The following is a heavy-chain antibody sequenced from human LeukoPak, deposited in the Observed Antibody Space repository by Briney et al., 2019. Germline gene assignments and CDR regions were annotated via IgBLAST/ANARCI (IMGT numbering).Heavy chain of an antibody. D-gene: IGHD3-9*01. J-gene: IGHJ4*02. CDR3: TTDRLQVLRYFDWLLTDDY. Sequence: GGSLRLSCAASGFPFINAWMSWVRQAPGKGLEWVGRIKSKTDGGTTDYTAPVKGRFTISRDDSKNTLYLQMNSLKTEDTAVYYCTTDRLQVLRYFDWLLTDDYWGQGTLVTVSS. V-gene: IGHV3-15*01. CDR1: GFPFINAW. CDR2: IKSKTDGGTT.